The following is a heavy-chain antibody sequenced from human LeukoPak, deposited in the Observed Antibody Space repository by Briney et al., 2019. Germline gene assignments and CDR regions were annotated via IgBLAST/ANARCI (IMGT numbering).Heavy chain of an antibody. CDR1: GGSISSYY. CDR2: IYTSGST. Sequence: PSETLSLTCTVSGGSISSYYWSWIRQPAGKGLEWIGRIYTSGSTNYNPSLKSRVTISVDTSKNQFFLNLSSVTAADTAVYYCAKHRTPYSFYYGMDVWGQGTTVTVS. D-gene: IGHD1-14*01. CDR3: AKHRTPYSFYYGMDV. V-gene: IGHV4-4*07. J-gene: IGHJ6*02.